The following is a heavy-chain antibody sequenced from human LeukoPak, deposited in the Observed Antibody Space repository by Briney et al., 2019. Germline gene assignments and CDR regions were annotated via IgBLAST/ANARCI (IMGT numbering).Heavy chain of an antibody. D-gene: IGHD3-10*01. Sequence: PGGSLRLSCAASGFTFSSYAMHWVRQAPGKGLEWVAVISYDGSNNYYADSVKGRFTISRDNSKNTLYLQMNRLRAEDTAVYYCTRDLRGVIPFDYWGQGTLVTVSS. CDR1: GFTFSSYA. V-gene: IGHV3-30-3*01. CDR3: TRDLRGVIPFDY. J-gene: IGHJ4*02. CDR2: ISYDGSNN.